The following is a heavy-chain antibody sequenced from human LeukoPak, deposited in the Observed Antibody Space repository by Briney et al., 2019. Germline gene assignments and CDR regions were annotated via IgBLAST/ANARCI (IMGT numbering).Heavy chain of an antibody. CDR1: GFTVSTNA. D-gene: IGHD4-17*01. J-gene: IGHJ4*02. CDR3: ARVSPNTVTTLQYFDY. CDR2: IYGGDRT. Sequence: GGSLRLSCAASGFTVSTNAMSWVRQASGKGLEWVAVIYGGDRTYHADSVKGRFTISRDNAKNSLYLQMNSLRAEDTAVYYCARVSPNTVTTLQYFDYWGQGTLVTVSS. V-gene: IGHV3-53*01.